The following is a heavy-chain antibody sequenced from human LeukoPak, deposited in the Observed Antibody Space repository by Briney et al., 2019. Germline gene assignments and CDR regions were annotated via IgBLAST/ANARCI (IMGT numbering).Heavy chain of an antibody. CDR2: IIPIFGTA. V-gene: IGHV1-69*13. J-gene: IGHJ3*02. Sequence: AAVRVSCKASGGTFSIYAISWVRQAPGEGGEWRGGIIPIFGTANYAQKFQGRVTITADESTSTAYMERSSLRSEDTAVYYCARDRVPAADDAFDIWGQGTMVTVSS. CDR1: GGTFSIYA. CDR3: ARDRVPAADDAFDI. D-gene: IGHD2-2*01.